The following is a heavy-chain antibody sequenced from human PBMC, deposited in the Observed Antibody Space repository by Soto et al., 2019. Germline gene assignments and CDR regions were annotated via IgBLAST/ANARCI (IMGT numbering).Heavy chain of an antibody. CDR1: GISVSTSDYY. V-gene: IGHV4-39*01. D-gene: IGHD2-15*01. CDR3: AGFVVPASRNSDFDY. CDR2: IYYSGST. J-gene: IGHJ4*02. Sequence: SETLSLTCTVSGISVSTSDYYWGWVRQPPGKGLDWIGNIYYSGSTFYNPSLRSRVTLSVDTSRNQFSLRLNSVTVADTAVYFCAGFVVPASRNSDFDYWGQGTLVTVSS.